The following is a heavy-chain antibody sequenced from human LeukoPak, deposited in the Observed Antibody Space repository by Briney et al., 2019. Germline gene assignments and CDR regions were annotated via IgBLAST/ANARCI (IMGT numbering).Heavy chain of an antibody. Sequence: SVKVSCKASGGTFTSYAISWVRQAPGQGLEWMGGIIPIFGTANYAQKFQGRVTITTDESTSTAYMELSSLRSEDTAVYYCARENYAGANWFDPWGQGTLVTVSS. CDR3: ARENYAGANWFDP. CDR2: IIPIFGTA. D-gene: IGHD1-7*01. V-gene: IGHV1-69*05. CDR1: GGTFTSYA. J-gene: IGHJ5*02.